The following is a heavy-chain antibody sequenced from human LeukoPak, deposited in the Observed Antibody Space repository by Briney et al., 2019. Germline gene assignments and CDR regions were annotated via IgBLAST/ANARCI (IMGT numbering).Heavy chain of an antibody. J-gene: IGHJ4*02. CDR3: AKSSYYDFWSGYSHFDY. CDR2: LYSSGGT. CDR1: GFTVSVNY. D-gene: IGHD3-3*01. V-gene: IGHV3-66*01. Sequence: PGGSLRLSCAASGFTVSVNYMSWVRQAPGKGLEWVSVLYSSGGTNYADSVKGRFTISRDNSENTLDLQMNSLRAEDTAEYYCAKSSYYDFWSGYSHFDYWGQGALVTVSS.